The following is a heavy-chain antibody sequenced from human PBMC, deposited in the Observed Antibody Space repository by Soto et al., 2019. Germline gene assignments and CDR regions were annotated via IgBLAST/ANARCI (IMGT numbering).Heavy chain of an antibody. Sequence: SETLSLTCTVSGGSISSSSYYWGWIRQPPGKGLEWIGSIYYSGSTYYNPSLKSRVTISVDTSKNQFSLKLSSVTAADTAVYYCARLGYYDFWSGYYYYYGMDVWGQGTTVTVSS. D-gene: IGHD3-3*01. CDR3: ARLGYYDFWSGYYYYYGMDV. V-gene: IGHV4-39*01. CDR1: GGSISSSSYY. CDR2: IYYSGST. J-gene: IGHJ6*02.